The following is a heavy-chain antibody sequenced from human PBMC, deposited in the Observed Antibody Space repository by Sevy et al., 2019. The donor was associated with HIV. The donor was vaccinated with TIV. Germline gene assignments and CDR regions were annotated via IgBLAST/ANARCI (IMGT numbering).Heavy chain of an antibody. CDR1: GFNFSIYG. Sequence: GGSLRLSCAASGFNFSIYGMHWVRQAPGKGLEWVALIYYDESSQYYADSVKGRFTISRDNSKNTLYLQMNSLRVEDTALYCCVRGRDYGNFDYWGQGTLVTVSS. CDR3: VRGRDYGNFDY. CDR2: IYYDESSQ. D-gene: IGHD4-17*01. J-gene: IGHJ4*02. V-gene: IGHV3-33*01.